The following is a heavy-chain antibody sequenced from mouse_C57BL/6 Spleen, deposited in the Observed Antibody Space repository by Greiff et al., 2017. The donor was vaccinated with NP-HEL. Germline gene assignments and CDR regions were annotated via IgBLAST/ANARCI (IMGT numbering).Heavy chain of an antibody. CDR1: GYTFTDHT. CDR2: IYPRDGST. V-gene: IGHV1-78*01. Sequence: VMLVESDAELVKPGASVKISCKVSGYTFTDHTIHWMKQRPEQGLEWIGYIYPRDGSTKYNEKFKGKATLTADKSSSTAYMKLNSLTSEDSAVYFCAREGSYGYYVGVWFAYWGQGTLVTVSA. CDR3: AREGSYGYYVGVWFAY. J-gene: IGHJ3*01. D-gene: IGHD2-3*01.